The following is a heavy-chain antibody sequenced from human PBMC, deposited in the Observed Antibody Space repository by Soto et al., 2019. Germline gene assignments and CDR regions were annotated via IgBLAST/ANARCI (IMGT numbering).Heavy chain of an antibody. CDR2: IYYIGST. J-gene: IGHJ4*02. Sequence: TSETLSLTCTVSGASISSVIYRWGWIRHPPGKGLEWIGSIYYIGSTYYNPSLKSRITISIDTSKNQFSLRLSSLTAADTAVYYCTRSDILTGYYAYFDSWGPGTMLTV. V-gene: IGHV4-39*01. CDR3: TRSDILTGYYAYFDS. CDR1: GASISSVIYR. D-gene: IGHD3-9*01.